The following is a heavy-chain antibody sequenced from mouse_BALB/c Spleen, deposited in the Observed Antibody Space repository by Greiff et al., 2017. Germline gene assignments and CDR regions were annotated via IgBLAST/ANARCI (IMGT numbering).Heavy chain of an antibody. V-gene: IGHV1-15*01. J-gene: IGHJ4*01. D-gene: IGHD1-1*01. CDR3: TRSTLYYGSSPGFMDY. Sequence: VKLMESGAELVRPGASVTLSCKASGYTFTDYEMHWVKQTPVHGLEWIGAIDPETGGTAYNQKFKGKATLTADKSSSTAYMELRSLTSEDSAVYYCTRSTLYYGSSPGFMDYWGQGTSVTVSS. CDR1: GYTFTDYE. CDR2: IDPETGGT.